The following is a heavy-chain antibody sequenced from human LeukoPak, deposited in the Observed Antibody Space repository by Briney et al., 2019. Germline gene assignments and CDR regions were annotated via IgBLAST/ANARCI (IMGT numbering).Heavy chain of an antibody. CDR2: ISSSSSYI. CDR3: ARWPDYYDTSKYYYGMDV. D-gene: IGHD3-22*01. V-gene: IGHV3-21*01. CDR1: GFTFSSYS. Sequence: GGSLRLSCAASGFTFSSYSMNWVRQAPGKGLEWVSSISSSSSYIYYADSVKGRFTISRDNAKNSLYLQMNSLGAEDTAVYYCARWPDYYDTSKYYYGMDVWGQGTTVTVSS. J-gene: IGHJ6*02.